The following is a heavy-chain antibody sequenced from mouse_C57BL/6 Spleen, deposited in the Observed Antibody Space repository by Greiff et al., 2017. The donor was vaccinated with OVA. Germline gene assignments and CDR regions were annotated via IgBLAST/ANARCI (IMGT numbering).Heavy chain of an antibody. Sequence: QVQLQQPGAELVKPGASVKLSCKASGYTFTSYWMHWVKQRPGQGLEWIGMIHPNSGSTNYNEKFKSKATLTVDKSSSTAYMQRSSLTSEDAAVYYCARGDGSSSEGCAYWGQGTLVTVSA. V-gene: IGHV1-64*01. D-gene: IGHD1-1*01. CDR1: GYTFTSYW. J-gene: IGHJ3*01. CDR3: ARGDGSSSEGCAY. CDR2: IHPNSGST.